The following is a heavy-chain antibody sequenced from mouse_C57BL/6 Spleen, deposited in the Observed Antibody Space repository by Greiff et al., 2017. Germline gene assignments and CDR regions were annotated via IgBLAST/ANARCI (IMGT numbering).Heavy chain of an antibody. CDR1: GYTFTSYW. V-gene: IGHV1-69*01. J-gene: IGHJ2*01. D-gene: IGHD1-1*01. CDR2: IDPSDSYT. CDR3: ARSDGYFDY. Sequence: QVQLQQPGAELVMPGASVKLSCKASGYTFTSYWMHWVKQRPGQGLEWIGEIDPSDSYTNYNKKFKGKSTLTVDKSSSTAYMQLSSLTSEDSAVYYCARSDGYFDYWGQGTTLTVSS.